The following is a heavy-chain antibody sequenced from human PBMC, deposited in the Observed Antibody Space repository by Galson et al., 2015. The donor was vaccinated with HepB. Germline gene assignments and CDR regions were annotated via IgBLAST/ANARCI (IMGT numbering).Heavy chain of an antibody. CDR1: GFTFSRYV. D-gene: IGHD2-8*01. Sequence: SLRLSCAASGFTFSRYVMTWVRQAPGKGLEWISSITSNGGRTFYTNSVKGRFTFSRDNSRNTVVLQLSSLRPEDTAVYYCAKDGIMVSNNPYQLHFWGQGTLVSVSS. CDR2: ITSNGGRT. V-gene: IGHV3-23*01. CDR3: AKDGIMVSNNPYQLHF. J-gene: IGHJ4*02.